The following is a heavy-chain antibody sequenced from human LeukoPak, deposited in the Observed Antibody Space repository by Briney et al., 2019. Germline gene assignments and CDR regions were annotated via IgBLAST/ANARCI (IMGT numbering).Heavy chain of an antibody. D-gene: IGHD6-19*01. V-gene: IGHV3-21*04. Sequence: SGGSLRLSCAASGFTFSSYSMNWVRQAPGKGLEWVSSISSSRSYIYYADSVKGRFTISRDNAKNSLYLQMNSLKAEDTAVYYCAKGLSSGWAYWGQGTLVTVSS. J-gene: IGHJ4*02. CDR3: AKGLSSGWAY. CDR1: GFTFSSYS. CDR2: ISSSRSYI.